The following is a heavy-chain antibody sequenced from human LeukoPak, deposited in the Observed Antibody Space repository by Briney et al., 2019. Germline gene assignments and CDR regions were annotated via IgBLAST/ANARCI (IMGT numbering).Heavy chain of an antibody. J-gene: IGHJ5*02. CDR3: ARSEAPLVRGVIMVNWFDP. CDR1: GGSISRHF. Sequence: SETLSLTCTVSGGSISRHFWSWIRQPPGKGLEWIGYISYSGNADYNPSPKSRVTISVDTSKNQFSLKLSSVTAADTAVYHCARSEAPLVRGVIMVNWFDPWGQGTLVTVSS. CDR2: ISYSGNA. V-gene: IGHV4-59*11. D-gene: IGHD3-10*01.